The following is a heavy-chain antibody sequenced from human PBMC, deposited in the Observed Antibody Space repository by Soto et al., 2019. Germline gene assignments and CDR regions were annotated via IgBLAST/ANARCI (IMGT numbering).Heavy chain of an antibody. CDR1: GYTFTSYA. CDR2: INAGNGNK. V-gene: IGHV1-3*01. CDR3: ARAPGGSDGPGDY. J-gene: IGHJ4*02. D-gene: IGHD5-12*01. Sequence: QVQLVQSGAEVKKPGASVKVSCKASGYTFTSYAMHWVRQAPGQRLEWMGWINAGNGNKKYSQKFQGRVTITRDTSAGTAYMELSSQRSEDTPVYSCARAPGGSDGPGDYWGQGTLVTVSS.